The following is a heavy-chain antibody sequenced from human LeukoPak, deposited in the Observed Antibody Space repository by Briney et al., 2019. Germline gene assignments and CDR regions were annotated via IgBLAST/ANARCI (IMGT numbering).Heavy chain of an antibody. Sequence: GGSLRLSCAASGFTFSVPWMSWVRQAPGKGLEWVGRIKSKTDGGTTDYAAPVKGSFTISRDDSKNTLYLQMNSLKTEDTAVYYCTTLGLTGYYAFDYWGQGSLVTVSS. CDR1: GFTFSVPW. CDR3: TTLGLTGYYAFDY. J-gene: IGHJ4*02. V-gene: IGHV3-15*01. D-gene: IGHD3-9*01. CDR2: IKSKTDGGTT.